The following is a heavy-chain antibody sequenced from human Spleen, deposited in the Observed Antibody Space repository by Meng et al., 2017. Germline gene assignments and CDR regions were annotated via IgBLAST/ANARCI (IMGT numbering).Heavy chain of an antibody. J-gene: IGHJ4*02. CDR3: ARSPESYCGGDCPTGGYSDY. CDR2: IIPILGIA. D-gene: IGHD2-21*02. CDR1: GGTFSSYA. V-gene: IGHV1-69*10. Sequence: QVQLVQSGAEVKKPGSSVKVSCKASGGTFSSYAISWVRQAPGQGLEWMGGIIPILGIANYAQKFQGRVTITADKSTSTAYMELSSLRSEDTAVYYCARSPESYCGGDCPTGGYSDYWGQGTLVTVSS.